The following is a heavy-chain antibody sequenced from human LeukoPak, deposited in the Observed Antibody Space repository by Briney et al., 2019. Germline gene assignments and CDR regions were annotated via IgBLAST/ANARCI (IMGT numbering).Heavy chain of an antibody. CDR1: GFTFSSYS. Sequence: GGSLRLSCAASGFTFSSYSMNWVRQAPGKGLEWVSYISSSSSTIYYADSVKGRFTISRDNAKNSLYLQMNSLRAEDTAVYYCARESSQGDYYDSSGFGDAFDIWGQGTMVTVSS. CDR3: ARESSQGDYYDSSGFGDAFDI. J-gene: IGHJ3*02. V-gene: IGHV3-48*04. D-gene: IGHD3-22*01. CDR2: ISSSSSTI.